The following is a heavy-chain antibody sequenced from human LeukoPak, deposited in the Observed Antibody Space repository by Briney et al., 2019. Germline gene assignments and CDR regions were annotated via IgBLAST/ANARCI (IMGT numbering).Heavy chain of an antibody. CDR2: INPNSGGT. J-gene: IGHJ6*03. D-gene: IGHD5-18*01. Sequence: ASVKVSCKASGYTFTGYYMHWVRQAPGQGLEWMGWINPNSGGTNYAQKFQGRVTMTRDTSISTAYMELSRLRSDDTAVYYCARGRGYSYRPSSLYYYMDVWGKGTTVTVSS. CDR1: GYTFTGYY. V-gene: IGHV1-2*02. CDR3: ARGRGYSYRPSSLYYYMDV.